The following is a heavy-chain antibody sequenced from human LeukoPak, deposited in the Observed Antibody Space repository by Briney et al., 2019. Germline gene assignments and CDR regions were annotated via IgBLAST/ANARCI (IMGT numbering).Heavy chain of an antibody. CDR3: AKVQSDIVGAMFFSFDV. Sequence: PGGSLRLSCGVSGFIFNFYSMNGVRQAPGKGGEWVASIIESGTEIFYAVSLKARFTISRDNSNNSLYLQMNSLRVEDTAVYYCAKVQSDIVGAMFFSFDVWGQGTMASVSS. CDR1: GFIFNFYS. CDR2: IIESGTEI. D-gene: IGHD1-26*01. J-gene: IGHJ3*01. V-gene: IGHV3-21*06.